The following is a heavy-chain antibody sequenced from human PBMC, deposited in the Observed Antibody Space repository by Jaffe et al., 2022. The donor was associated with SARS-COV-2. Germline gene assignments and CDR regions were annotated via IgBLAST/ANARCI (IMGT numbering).Heavy chain of an antibody. CDR2: INQDGNDK. D-gene: IGHD6-6*01. V-gene: IGHV3-7*03. J-gene: IGHJ4*02. CDR3: ARDHWYRFSSDFDY. CDR1: GFTFRSYW. Sequence: EVQLVESGGGLVQPGGSLRLSCAASGFTFRSYWMSWVRQAPGKGLEWVANINQDGNDKYYVDSVKGRFTISRDNAKNSLYLQMNSLRAEDTAVYYCARDHWYRFSSDFDYWGQGTLVTVSS.